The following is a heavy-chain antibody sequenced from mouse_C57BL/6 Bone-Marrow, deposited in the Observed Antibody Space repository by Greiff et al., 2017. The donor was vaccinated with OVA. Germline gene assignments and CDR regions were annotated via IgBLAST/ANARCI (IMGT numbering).Heavy chain of an antibody. V-gene: IGHV1-69*01. CDR1: GYTFTSYW. J-gene: IGHJ4*01. CDR3: ARRIYYGSSYIYAMDY. Sequence: VQLQQPGAELVMPGASVKLSCKASGYTFTSYWMHWVKQRPGQGLEWIGEIDPSDSYTNYNQKFKGKSTLTVDKSSSTAYMQLSSLTSEDSAVYYCARRIYYGSSYIYAMDYWGQGTSVTVSS. CDR2: IDPSDSYT. D-gene: IGHD1-1*01.